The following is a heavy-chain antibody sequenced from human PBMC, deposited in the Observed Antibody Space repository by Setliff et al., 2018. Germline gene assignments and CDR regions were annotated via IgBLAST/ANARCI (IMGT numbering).Heavy chain of an antibody. CDR1: GGSISSSSYY. CDR3: AREQSNYDFWSGYPYYYYMDV. D-gene: IGHD3-3*01. Sequence: PSETLSLTCTVSGGSISSSSYYWGWIRQPPGKGLEWIGEIYHSGSTNYNPSLKSRVTISVDKSKNQFSLKLSSVTAADTAVYYCAREQSNYDFWSGYPYYYYMDVWGKGTTVTVSS. J-gene: IGHJ6*03. CDR2: IYHSGST. V-gene: IGHV4-39*07.